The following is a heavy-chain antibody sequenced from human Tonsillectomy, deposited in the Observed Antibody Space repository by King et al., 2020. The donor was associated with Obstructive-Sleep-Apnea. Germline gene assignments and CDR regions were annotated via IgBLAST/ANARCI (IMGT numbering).Heavy chain of an antibody. Sequence: VQLQESGPGLVKPSETLSLTCTVSGGSISSYYWSWIRQPPGKGLEWIGYIYYSGSTNYNPSLKSRVTISVDTSKNQVSLKLSSVTAADTAVYHCASLKGLRSVSGMDVWGQGTTVTVSS. CDR1: GGSISSYY. V-gene: IGHV4-59*01. CDR2: IYYSGST. D-gene: IGHD2-15*01. CDR3: ASLKGLRSVSGMDV. J-gene: IGHJ6*02.